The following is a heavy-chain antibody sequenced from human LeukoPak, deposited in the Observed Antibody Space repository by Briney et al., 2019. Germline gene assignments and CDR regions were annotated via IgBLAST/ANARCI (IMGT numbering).Heavy chain of an antibody. CDR3: ARRQAPEKYYDFWSGYSDAFDI. Sequence: SETLSLTCTVSCGSISSYYGSWIRQPPGKGREWIGYIYYSGSTNYNPSLKSRVTISVDTSKNQFSLKLSSVTAADTAVYYCARRQAPEKYYDFWSGYSDAFDIWGQGTMVTVSS. D-gene: IGHD3-3*01. V-gene: IGHV4-59*01. CDR1: CGSISSYY. CDR2: IYYSGST. J-gene: IGHJ3*02.